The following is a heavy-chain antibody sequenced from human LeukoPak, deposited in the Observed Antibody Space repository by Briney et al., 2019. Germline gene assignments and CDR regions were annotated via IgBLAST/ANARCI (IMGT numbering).Heavy chain of an antibody. CDR1: GFTLSSYE. J-gene: IGHJ4*02. V-gene: IGHV3-48*03. CDR2: ISSSGSTI. Sequence: GGSLRLSCTASGFTLSSYEMSWIRQAPGKGLEWVSYISSSGSTIYYADSVKGRFTISRDNAKKSLYLQMDSLRAEDTAVYYCARDGGDYGSGSYYAYWGQGTLVTVSS. CDR3: ARDGGDYGSGSYYAY. D-gene: IGHD3-10*01.